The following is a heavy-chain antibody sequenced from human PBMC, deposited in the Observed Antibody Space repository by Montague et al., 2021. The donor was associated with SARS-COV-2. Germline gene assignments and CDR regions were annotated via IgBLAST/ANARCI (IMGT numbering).Heavy chain of an antibody. D-gene: IGHD6-6*01. V-gene: IGHV3-23*01. J-gene: IGHJ4*02. CDR3: ASSNFFAY. CDR2: IDPSGGAT. Sequence: SRSLSFSASGFPFTKYVINWVRLASGTGLEWVSTIDPSGGATYYAASVRGRFAISRDNSKNILSLQMDSLTADDTAVYYCASSNFFAYWGQGTLITVSS. CDR1: GFPFTKYV.